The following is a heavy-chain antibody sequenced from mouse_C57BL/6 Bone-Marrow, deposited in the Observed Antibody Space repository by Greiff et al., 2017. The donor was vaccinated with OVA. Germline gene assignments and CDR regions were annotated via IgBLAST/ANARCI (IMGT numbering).Heavy chain of an antibody. CDR3: ARSRCSAFYYFDY. J-gene: IGHJ2*01. CDR1: GYTFTSYW. Sequence: QVQLQQPGAELVKPGASVKLSCKASGYTFTSYWMHWVKQRPGQGLEWIGMIHPNSGSTNYNEKFKSKATLTVDKSSSTAYMQLSSLTSEDSAVYYCARSRCSAFYYFDYWGQGTTLTVSS. CDR2: IHPNSGST. V-gene: IGHV1-64*01. D-gene: IGHD6-1*01.